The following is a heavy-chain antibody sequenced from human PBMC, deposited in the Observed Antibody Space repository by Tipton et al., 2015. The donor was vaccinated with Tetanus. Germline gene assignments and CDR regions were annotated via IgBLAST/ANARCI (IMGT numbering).Heavy chain of an antibody. CDR2: ISSDGSNE. Sequence: QLVQSGGGVVQPGRSLRLSCSVSGFIFNDYAMHWVRQAPGKGLDWVAIISSDGSNEYYGDSVKGRFTISRDNSKKNLYLQMNSLRAEDTAVYYCARENSLTTSSWGQGTLVTVSS. CDR3: ARENSLTTSS. CDR1: GFIFNDYA. J-gene: IGHJ5*02. D-gene: IGHD1-14*01. V-gene: IGHV3-30*03.